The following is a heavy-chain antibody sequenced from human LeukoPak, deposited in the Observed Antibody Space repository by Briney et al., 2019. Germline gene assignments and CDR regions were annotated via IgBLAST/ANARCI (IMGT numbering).Heavy chain of an antibody. J-gene: IGHJ4*02. CDR2: IYYSGST. D-gene: IGHD2-15*01. V-gene: IGHV4-39*07. CDR3: ARDACSGGSCYIDY. CDR1: GGSISSSSYY. Sequence: SETLSLTCTVSGGSISSSSYYWGWIRQPPGKGLEWIGSIYYSGSTYYNPSLKSRVTISVDTSKNQFSLKLSSVTAADTAVYYCARDACSGGSCYIDYWGQGTLVTVSS.